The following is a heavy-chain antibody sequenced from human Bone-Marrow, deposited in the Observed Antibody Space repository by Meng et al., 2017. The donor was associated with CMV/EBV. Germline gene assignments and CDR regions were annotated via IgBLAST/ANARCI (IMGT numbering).Heavy chain of an antibody. V-gene: IGHV1-69*05. CDR2: IIPIFGTA. CDR1: GGTFSSYA. Sequence: VKVSCKASGGTFSSYAISWVRQAPGQGLEWMGGIIPIFGTANYAQKFQGRVTITTDESTSTAYMELSSLRSEDTAVYYCARERERYCSSTSCYGNAFDIWGQGTMVTVSS. CDR3: ARERERYCSSTSCYGNAFDI. J-gene: IGHJ3*02. D-gene: IGHD2-2*01.